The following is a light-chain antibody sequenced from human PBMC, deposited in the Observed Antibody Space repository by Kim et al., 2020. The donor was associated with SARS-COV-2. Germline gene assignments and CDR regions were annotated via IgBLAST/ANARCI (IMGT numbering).Light chain of an antibody. J-gene: IGLJ1*01. CDR2: RDN. Sequence: SVSPGQTASITCSGDKLGDKYASWYQQKPGQSPVVVIFRDNRRPSGIPERFSGSNSGNTATLTISGTQAMDEADHYCQAWDSSIYVFGTGTKVTVL. CDR3: QAWDSSIYV. V-gene: IGLV3-1*01. CDR1: KLGDKY.